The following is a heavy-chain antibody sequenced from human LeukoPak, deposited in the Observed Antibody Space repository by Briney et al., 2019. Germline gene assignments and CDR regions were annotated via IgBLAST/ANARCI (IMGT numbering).Heavy chain of an antibody. J-gene: IGHJ6*02. CDR2: ISGSGGST. Sequence: GGSLRLSCEGSGFPFASYVMSWVRQAPGKGLEWVSAISGSGGSTYYADSVKGRFTISRDNSKNTLYLQMNSLRAKDTAVYYCAKAIFGVVISLSGMDVWGQGTTVTVSS. CDR3: AKAIFGVVISLSGMDV. V-gene: IGHV3-23*01. D-gene: IGHD3-3*01. CDR1: GFPFASYV.